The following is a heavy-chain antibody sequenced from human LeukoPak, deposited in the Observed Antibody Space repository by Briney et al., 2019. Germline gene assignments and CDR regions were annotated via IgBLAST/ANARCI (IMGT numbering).Heavy chain of an antibody. V-gene: IGHV3-48*01. CDR3: ARDAVVTL. D-gene: IGHD2-21*02. CDR2: ISSSSSTI. Sequence: GGSLRLSCAASGFTFADYAMHWVRQAPGKGLEWVSYISSSSSTIYYADSVKGRFTISRDNAKNSLYLQMNSLRAEDTAVYYCARDAVVTLWGQGTLVTVSS. J-gene: IGHJ4*02. CDR1: GFTFADYA.